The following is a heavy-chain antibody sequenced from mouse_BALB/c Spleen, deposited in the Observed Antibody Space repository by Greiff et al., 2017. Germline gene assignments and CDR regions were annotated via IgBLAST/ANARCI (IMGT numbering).Heavy chain of an antibody. D-gene: IGHD2-1*01. V-gene: IGHV5-4*02. CDR1: GFTFSDYY. CDR3: ARVYFPYAMDY. J-gene: IGHJ4*01. Sequence: EVKLVESGGGLVKPGGSLKLSCAASGFTFSDYYMYWVRQTPEKRLEWVATISDGGSYTYYPDSVKGRFTISRDNAKNNLYLQMSSLKSEDTAMYYCARVYFPYAMDYWGQGTSVTVSS. CDR2: ISDGGSYT.